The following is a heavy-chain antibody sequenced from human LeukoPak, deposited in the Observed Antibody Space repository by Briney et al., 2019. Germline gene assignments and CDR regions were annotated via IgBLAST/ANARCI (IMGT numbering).Heavy chain of an antibody. CDR1: GGSISSSSNY. D-gene: IGHD3-22*01. CDR3: ARHPHYYYDSSGYSLYYFDY. Sequence: SETLSLTCTVSGGSISSSSNYWGWIRQPPGKGLEWIGSIYYSGSTYYNPSPKSRVTISVDTSKNQFSLKLSSVTAADTAVYYCARHPHYYYDSSGYSLYYFDYWGQGTLVTVSS. V-gene: IGHV4-39*01. CDR2: IYYSGST. J-gene: IGHJ4*02.